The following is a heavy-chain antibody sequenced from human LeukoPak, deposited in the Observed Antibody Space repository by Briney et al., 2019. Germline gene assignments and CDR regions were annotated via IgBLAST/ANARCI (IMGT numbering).Heavy chain of an antibody. V-gene: IGHV3-23*01. Sequence: GGSLRLSCAASGFTFSSYAMSWVRQAPGKGLEWVSANSGSGGSTWYADSVKGRFTISRDNSKQTLYRQMNSLRVEDTAVYYCAKGGFCSAGSCYGGFDPWGQETLVTV. CDR2: NSGSGGST. J-gene: IGHJ5*02. CDR1: GFTFSSYA. CDR3: AKGGFCSAGSCYGGFDP. D-gene: IGHD2-15*01.